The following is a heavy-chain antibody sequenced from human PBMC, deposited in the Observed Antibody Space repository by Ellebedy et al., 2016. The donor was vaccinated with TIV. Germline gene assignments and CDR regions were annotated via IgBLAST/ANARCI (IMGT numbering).Heavy chain of an antibody. D-gene: IGHD5-24*01. CDR1: GFTFNIFD. CDR2: ISHDGTKT. V-gene: IGHV3-30*01. CDR3: ASDWRMERTIIKSVSDF. Sequence: GKSLKISCAASGFTFNIFDMHWVRQAPGEGLEWVAVISHDGTKTYYADSVKGRFTISRDNSKNTLYLQMNSLSAEDTAVYYCASDWRMERTIIKSVSDFWGQGTLVTVSS. J-gene: IGHJ4*02.